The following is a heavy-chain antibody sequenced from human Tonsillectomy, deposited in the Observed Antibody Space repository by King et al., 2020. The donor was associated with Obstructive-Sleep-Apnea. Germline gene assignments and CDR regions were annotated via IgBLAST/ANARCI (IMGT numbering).Heavy chain of an antibody. CDR2: INHSGSA. Sequence: VQLQQWGAGLLQPSETLSLPCAVYGGSFSAYYWSWIRQPPGRGLEWIGEINHSGSANYNPSLKTRVTMSVDTSKNHYSLKLSSVTAADTAVYYCASTSANDFPDWGQGTLVTVSS. CDR1: GGSFSAYY. D-gene: IGHD3-3*01. J-gene: IGHJ4*02. V-gene: IGHV4-34*01. CDR3: ASTSANDFPD.